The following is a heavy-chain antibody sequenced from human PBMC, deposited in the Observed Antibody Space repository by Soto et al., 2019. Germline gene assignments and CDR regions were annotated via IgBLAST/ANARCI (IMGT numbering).Heavy chain of an antibody. Sequence: GGSLRLSWAASGFIVSRNYMSWGRQAPGKGLEWVSVIYSGGSTYYADSVKGRFTISRDNSKNMLYLQMNSLSAEDTAVYYCVKDDYGMDFWARGTAVLVS. V-gene: IGHV3-53*01. CDR1: GFIVSRNY. CDR2: IYSGGST. J-gene: IGHJ6*02. CDR3: VKDDYGMDF.